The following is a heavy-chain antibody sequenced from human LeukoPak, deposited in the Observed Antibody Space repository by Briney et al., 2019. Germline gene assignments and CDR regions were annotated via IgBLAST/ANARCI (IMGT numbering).Heavy chain of an antibody. CDR1: GYTFTSYD. V-gene: IGHV1-8*01. J-gene: IGHJ5*02. Sequence: GASVKVSCKASGYTFTSYDINWVRQATGQGLEWMGWMNPNSGNTGYAQKFQGRVTMTRNTSISTAYMELSSLRSEDTAVYYCARVFRASGPQYLYDFWSGYLNWFDPWGQGTLVTVSS. D-gene: IGHD3-3*01. CDR3: ARVFRASGPQYLYDFWSGYLNWFDP. CDR2: MNPNSGNT.